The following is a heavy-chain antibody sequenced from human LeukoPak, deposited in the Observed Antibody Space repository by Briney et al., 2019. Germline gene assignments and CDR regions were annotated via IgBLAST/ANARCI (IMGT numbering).Heavy chain of an antibody. J-gene: IGHJ4*02. CDR3: ARAGLVVRGLPVYFDY. Sequence: PGGSLRLSCVASGFSVSSNYMSWVRQAPGKGLEWVSVIYSGGNTYYADSVKDRFTISRDNSKNTLYLQIDSLRAEDTAVYYCARAGLVVRGLPVYFDYWGQGTLVTVSS. D-gene: IGHD3-10*01. V-gene: IGHV3-66*01. CDR2: IYSGGNT. CDR1: GFSVSSNY.